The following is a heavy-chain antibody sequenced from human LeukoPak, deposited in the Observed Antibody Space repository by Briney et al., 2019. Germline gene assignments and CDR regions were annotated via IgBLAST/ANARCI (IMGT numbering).Heavy chain of an antibody. Sequence: SETLSLTCSLSGGSISGYYWTWIRQPAGKGLKWIGRVYTSGSTHYNPSLKTRLTMSVDTSKNQFSLKLSSVTAADTAVYYCARLITGTTTALDVWGQGTMVTVSS. V-gene: IGHV4-4*07. CDR1: GGSISGYY. CDR2: VYTSGST. CDR3: ARLITGTTTALDV. D-gene: IGHD1-7*01. J-gene: IGHJ3*01.